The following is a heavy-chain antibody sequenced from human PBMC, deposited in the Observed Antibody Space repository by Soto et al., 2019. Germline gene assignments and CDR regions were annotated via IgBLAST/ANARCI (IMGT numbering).Heavy chain of an antibody. CDR1: GYTFTSYD. Sequence: ASVKVSCKASGYTFTSYDINWVRQATGQGLEWLGWMNPNSGNTGYAQKFQGRGTMTRDTSISTAYMVLSRQRSDATAGNYCAGPSPAAIHEALFDPWGQGTLVTVSS. CDR2: MNPNSGNT. CDR3: AGPSPAAIHEALFDP. J-gene: IGHJ5*02. D-gene: IGHD2-2*02. V-gene: IGHV1-8*01.